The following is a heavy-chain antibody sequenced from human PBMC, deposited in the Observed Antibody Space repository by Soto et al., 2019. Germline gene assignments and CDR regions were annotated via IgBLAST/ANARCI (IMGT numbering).Heavy chain of an antibody. CDR2: IWYDGSTK. CDR3: TRESPLGVVIKGTRCYYSCRDV. CDR1: GFTFSSYG. D-gene: IGHD3-3*01. Sequence: GRCRRFSCVASGFTFSSYGMHWVRQAPGKGLEWVAVIWYDGSTKYYADSVRGRFTICRDNSRNALYLQRCSLRAEDTTVYYSTRESPLGVVIKGTRCYYSCRDVWGQRARGAVSS. J-gene: IGHJ6*02. V-gene: IGHV3-33*01.